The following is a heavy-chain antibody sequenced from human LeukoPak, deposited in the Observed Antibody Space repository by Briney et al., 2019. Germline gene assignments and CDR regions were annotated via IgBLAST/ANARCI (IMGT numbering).Heavy chain of an antibody. Sequence: GGSLRLSCAASGFTLSSYWMPWVRQTPGKGLVWVSRISTDGSTTHYADSVKGRFTISRDNAKNTLYLQMNSLRAEDTAVYYXXXXXYSGSLSDYWGQGTLVTVSS. CDR3: XXXXYSGSLSDY. V-gene: IGHV3-74*01. J-gene: IGHJ4*02. CDR2: ISTDGSTT. D-gene: IGHD1-26*01. CDR1: GFTLSSYW.